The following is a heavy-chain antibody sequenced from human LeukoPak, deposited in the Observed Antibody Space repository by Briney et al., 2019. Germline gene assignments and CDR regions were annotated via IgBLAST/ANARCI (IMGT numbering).Heavy chain of an antibody. D-gene: IGHD2-15*01. CDR3: ATRKGGYYDY. CDR1: GGSISSSSYY. J-gene: IGHJ4*02. V-gene: IGHV4-39*01. CDR2: IYYSGST. Sequence: SETLSLTCTVSGGSISSSSYYWGWIRQPPGTGLEWIGSIYYSGSTYYNPSLKSRVTISVDTSKNQFSLKLSSVTAADTAVYYCATRKGGYYDYWGQGALVTVSS.